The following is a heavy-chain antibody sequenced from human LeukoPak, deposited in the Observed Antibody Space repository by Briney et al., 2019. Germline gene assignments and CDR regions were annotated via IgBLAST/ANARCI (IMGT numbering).Heavy chain of an antibody. V-gene: IGHV3-7*03. Sequence: PGGSLRLSCVASGFTFSIHWMSWVRQAPGKGLEWVANIKQDGSEKYYVDSVKGRFTISRDNPKNSLYLQMNSLRAEDTAVYYCARLKNGAWFDPWGQGTLVTVSS. J-gene: IGHJ5*02. D-gene: IGHD4-17*01. CDR1: GFTFSIHW. CDR2: IKQDGSEK. CDR3: ARLKNGAWFDP.